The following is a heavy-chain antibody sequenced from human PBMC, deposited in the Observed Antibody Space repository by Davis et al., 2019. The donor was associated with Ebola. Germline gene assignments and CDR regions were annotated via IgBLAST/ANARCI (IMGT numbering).Heavy chain of an antibody. D-gene: IGHD1-26*01. CDR3: AKGLEWELLRDYFDY. V-gene: IGHV3-20*04. CDR2: INWNGGST. Sequence: GESLKISCAASGFTFDDYGMSWVRQAPGKGLEWVSGINWNGGSTGYADSVKGRFTISRDNAKNSLYLQMNSLRAEDTALYYCAKGLEWELLRDYFDYWGQGTLVTVSS. CDR1: GFTFDDYG. J-gene: IGHJ4*02.